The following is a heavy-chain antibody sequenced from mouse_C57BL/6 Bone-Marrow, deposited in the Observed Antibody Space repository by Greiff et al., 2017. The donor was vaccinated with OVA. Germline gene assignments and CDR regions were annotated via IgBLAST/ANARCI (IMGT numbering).Heavy chain of an antibody. CDR3: AREVYDGYYGGFAY. D-gene: IGHD2-3*01. CDR2: LDPSDSYT. V-gene: IGHV1-69*01. J-gene: IGHJ3*01. CDR1: GYTFTSYW. Sequence: VQLQQPGAELVMPGASVKLSCKASGYTFTSYWMHWVKQRPGQGLEWIGELDPSDSYTNYNQKFKGKSTLTVDKSSSTAYMQLSSLTSEDSAIYYWAREVYDGYYGGFAYWGQGTLVTVSA.